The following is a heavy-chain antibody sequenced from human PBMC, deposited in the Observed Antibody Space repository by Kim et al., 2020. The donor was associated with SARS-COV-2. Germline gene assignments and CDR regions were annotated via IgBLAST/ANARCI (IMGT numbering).Heavy chain of an antibody. Sequence: SETLSLTCAVSGGSISSSNWWSWVRQPPGKGLEWIGEIYHSGSTNYNPSLKSRVIISVAKSNNQLSLKLSSVTAADTAVYYCARASRLLTSQPFDPWGQGTLVTVSA. J-gene: IGHJ5*02. V-gene: IGHV4-4*02. CDR2: IYHSGST. CDR3: ARASRLLTSQPFDP. D-gene: IGHD5-18*01. CDR1: GGSISSSNW.